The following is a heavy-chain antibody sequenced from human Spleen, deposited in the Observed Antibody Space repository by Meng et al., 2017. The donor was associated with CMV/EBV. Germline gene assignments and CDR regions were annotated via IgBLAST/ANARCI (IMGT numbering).Heavy chain of an antibody. D-gene: IGHD3-3*01. CDR1: GFTFSDYY. V-gene: IGHV3-11*01. CDR2: ISSRGSTI. J-gene: IGHJ6*02. Sequence: GESLKISCAASGFTFSDYYMSWIRQAPGKGLEWVSYISSRGSTIYYADSVKGRFTISRDNAKNSLYLQMNSLRAEDTAVYYCGRDPHDFWSGYYYYYGMEVWGQGATVTVS. CDR3: GRDPHDFWSGYYYYYGMEV.